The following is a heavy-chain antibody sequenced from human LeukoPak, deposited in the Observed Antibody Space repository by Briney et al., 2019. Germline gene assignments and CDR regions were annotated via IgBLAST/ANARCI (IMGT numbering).Heavy chain of an antibody. CDR2: INHSGST. CDR3: ARGYHLVRVQTYKSTHWFDP. V-gene: IGHV4-39*07. D-gene: IGHD3-10*01. J-gene: IGHJ5*02. CDR1: GGSLSSSSYY. Sequence: SETLSLTCTVSGGSLSSSSYYWGWIRQPPGKGLEWIGEINHSGSTNYNPSLKSRVTISVDTSKNQFSLKLSSVTAADTAVYYCARGYHLVRVQTYKSTHWFDPWGQGTLVTVSS.